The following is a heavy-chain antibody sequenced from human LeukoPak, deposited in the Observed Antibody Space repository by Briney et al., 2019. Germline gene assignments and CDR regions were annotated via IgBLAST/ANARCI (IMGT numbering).Heavy chain of an antibody. Sequence: GGSLRLSCAASGFTFSSYAMSWVRQAPGKGLEWVSGISASGPGTCYADSVKGRFTISRDDSKNTLYLQMNSLRAEDTAVYYCAKAMGAFYFDSWGQGSLVTVSS. CDR2: ISASGPGT. J-gene: IGHJ4*02. V-gene: IGHV3-23*01. CDR3: AKAMGAFYFDS. CDR1: GFTFSSYA. D-gene: IGHD1-26*01.